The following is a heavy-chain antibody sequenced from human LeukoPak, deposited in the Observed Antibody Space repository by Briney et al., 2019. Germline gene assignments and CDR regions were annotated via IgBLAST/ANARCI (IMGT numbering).Heavy chain of an antibody. CDR3: AHRREYSSTWNWANFDD. J-gene: IGHJ4*02. CDR1: GFSITTSGVG. D-gene: IGHD6-13*01. CDR2: IYWDDDK. V-gene: IGHV2-5*02. Sequence: SGPTLVNPTQSLTLTCSFSGFSITTSGVGVGWIRQPPGKALEWLALIYWDDDKRYSPSLRSRLTITKDTSRNQVVLTMTNMDPVDTATYYCAHRREYSSTWNWANFDDWGQGILVTVSS.